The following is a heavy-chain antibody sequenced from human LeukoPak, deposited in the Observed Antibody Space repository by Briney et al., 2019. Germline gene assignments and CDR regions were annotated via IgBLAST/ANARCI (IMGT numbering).Heavy chain of an antibody. Sequence: GGSLRLTCAASGFTVSGSYMSWVRQAPGKGLEWVSFIYSSGSTYYADSVKARFTISRDNSKNTLYLQMNSLRVEDTAVYYCAREPCGGDCPLDYWGQGTLVTVSS. CDR1: GFTVSGSY. D-gene: IGHD2-21*02. CDR3: AREPCGGDCPLDY. CDR2: IYSSGST. V-gene: IGHV3-66*01. J-gene: IGHJ4*02.